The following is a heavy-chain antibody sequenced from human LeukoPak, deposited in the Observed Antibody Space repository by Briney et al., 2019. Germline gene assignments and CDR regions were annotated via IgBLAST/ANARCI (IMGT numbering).Heavy chain of an antibody. CDR1: GFTFSTYA. D-gene: IGHD3-16*01. CDR3: AKDLPDRFRKFDH. CDR2: IIGNGYNT. Sequence: GGSLRLSCAASGFTFSTYAMNWVRQAPEKGLEWVSGIIGNGYNTYYADSVKGRFTISRDNSQNILYLQMDSLRAEDTAVYFCAKDLPDRFRKFDHWAQETLVTVSS. V-gene: IGHV3-23*01. J-gene: IGHJ4*02.